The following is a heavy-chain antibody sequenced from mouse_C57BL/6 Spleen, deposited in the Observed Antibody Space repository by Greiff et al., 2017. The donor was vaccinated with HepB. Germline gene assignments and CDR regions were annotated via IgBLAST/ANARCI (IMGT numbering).Heavy chain of an antibody. D-gene: IGHD1-1*01. CDR1: GYSFTSYY. V-gene: IGHV1-66*01. Sequence: QLQQSGPELVKPGASVKISCKASGYSFTSYYIHWVKQRPGQGLEWIGWIYPGSGNTKYNEKFKGKATLTADTSSSTAYMQLSSLTSEDSAVYYCARPYYYGSSYEAWFAYWGQGTLVTVSA. J-gene: IGHJ3*01. CDR3: ARPYYYGSSYEAWFAY. CDR2: IYPGSGNT.